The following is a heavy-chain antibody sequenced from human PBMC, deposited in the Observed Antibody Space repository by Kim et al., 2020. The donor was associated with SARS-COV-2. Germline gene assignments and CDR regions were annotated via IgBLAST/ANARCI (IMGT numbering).Heavy chain of an antibody. CDR3: AREDSGYDYVGLVDY. D-gene: IGHD5-12*01. V-gene: IGHV4-31*03. Sequence: SETLSLTCTVSGGSISSGGYYWSWIRQHPGKGLEWIGYIYYSGSTYYNPSLKSRVTISVDTSKNQFSLKLSSVTAADTAVYYCAREDSGYDYVGLVDYWGQGTLVTVSS. CDR2: IYYSGST. CDR1: GGSISSGGYY. J-gene: IGHJ4*02.